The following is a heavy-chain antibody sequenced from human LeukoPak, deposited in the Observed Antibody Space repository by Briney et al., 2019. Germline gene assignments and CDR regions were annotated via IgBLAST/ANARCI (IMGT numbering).Heavy chain of an antibody. Sequence: PSETLSLTCTVSGGSISSYYWSWIRQPPGKGLEWIGYIYYSGSTNYNPSLKSRVTISVDTSKNQFSLKLSSVTAADTAVYYCARDVGSIAAAGTSGYYGMDVWGQGTTVTVSS. V-gene: IGHV4-59*01. CDR1: GGSISSYY. CDR2: IYYSGST. D-gene: IGHD6-13*01. CDR3: ARDVGSIAAAGTSGYYGMDV. J-gene: IGHJ6*02.